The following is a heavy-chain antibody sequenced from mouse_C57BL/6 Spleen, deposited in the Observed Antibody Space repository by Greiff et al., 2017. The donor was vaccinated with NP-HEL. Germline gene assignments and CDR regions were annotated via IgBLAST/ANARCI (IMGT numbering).Heavy chain of an antibody. CDR1: GYSFTNYL. Sequence: VKLQQSGAELVRPGNSVKVSCKASGYSFTNYLIEWVKQRLGQGLEWIGVINPGSGGTNYNEKFKGKATLTADKSSSTAYMQLSSLTSEDSAVYFCARWGTTVVATDYAMDYWGQGTSVTVSS. V-gene: IGHV1-54*01. D-gene: IGHD1-1*01. J-gene: IGHJ4*01. CDR3: ARWGTTVVATDYAMDY. CDR2: INPGSGGT.